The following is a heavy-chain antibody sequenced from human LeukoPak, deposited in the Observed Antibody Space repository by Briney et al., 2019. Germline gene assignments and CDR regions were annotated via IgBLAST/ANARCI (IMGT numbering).Heavy chain of an antibody. V-gene: IGHV1-46*01. CDR3: ARDVGITVVRGTFDY. J-gene: IGHJ4*01. Sequence: ASVKVSCKASGFTFTSYYMHWVRQAPGQGLEWIGIINPSGGRTRYAQRLQGRVTMTRDTSTSTVYMELSSLRSEDTAVYYCARDVGITVVRGTFDYWGQGTLVTVSP. CDR1: GFTFTSYY. CDR2: INPSGGRT. D-gene: IGHD3-10*01.